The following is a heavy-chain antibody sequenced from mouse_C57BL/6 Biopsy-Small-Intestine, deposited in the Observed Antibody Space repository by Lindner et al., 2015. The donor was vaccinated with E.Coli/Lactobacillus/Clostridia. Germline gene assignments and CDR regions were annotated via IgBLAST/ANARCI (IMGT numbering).Heavy chain of an antibody. CDR1: YV. Sequence: YVMHWVKQKPGQGLEWIGYVNPYNDGTKYNENFKGKATLTSDKSSNTAYMELRSLTSEDSAVYYCARGDNSYYNYDLDYWGQGTTLTVSS. D-gene: IGHD2-12*01. CDR2: VNPYNDGT. J-gene: IGHJ2*01. CDR3: ARGDNSYYNYDLDY. V-gene: IGHV1-14*01.